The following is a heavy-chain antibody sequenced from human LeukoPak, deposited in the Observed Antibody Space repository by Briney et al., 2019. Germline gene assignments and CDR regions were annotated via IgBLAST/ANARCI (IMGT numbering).Heavy chain of an antibody. CDR3: AKIKFYYDSSGPIDY. J-gene: IGHJ4*02. V-gene: IGHV3-21*04. D-gene: IGHD3-22*01. Sequence: GGSLRLSCAASGFTFSSYSMNWVRQAPGKGLEWVSSISSSSSYIYYADSVKGRFTISRDNSKNTLYLQMNSLRAKDTAVYYCAKIKFYYDSSGPIDYWGQGTLVTVSS. CDR2: ISSSSSYI. CDR1: GFTFSSYS.